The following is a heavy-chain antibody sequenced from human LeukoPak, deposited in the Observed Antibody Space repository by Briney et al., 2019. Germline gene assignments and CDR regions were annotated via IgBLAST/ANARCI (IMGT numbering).Heavy chain of an antibody. CDR2: IYSGGST. V-gene: IGHV3-66*01. Sequence: GGSLRLSCAASGFTVSSNYMSWVRQAPGKGLEWVSVIYSGGSTYYADSVKGRFTISRDNSKNTLYLQMNSLRAEDTAVYYCAKVTMVDRQTTPLWGQGTLVTVSS. CDR3: AKVTMVDRQTTPL. CDR1: GFTVSSNY. D-gene: IGHD2-15*01. J-gene: IGHJ4*02.